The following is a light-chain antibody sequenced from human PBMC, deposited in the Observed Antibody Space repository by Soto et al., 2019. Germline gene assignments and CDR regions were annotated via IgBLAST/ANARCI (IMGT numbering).Light chain of an antibody. J-gene: IGKJ2*01. V-gene: IGKV1-33*01. CDR3: QQDDHPPYT. Sequence: DIQMTQSPSSLSAAVGDRVTFTCQASQDIYKYLNWYQQKPGKAPKLLICYPTNSERGVTSRFSRIVFRAYFSVTVNSLQLEGTATYYCQQDDHPPYTFGQASKLEIK. CDR2: YPT. CDR1: QDIYKY.